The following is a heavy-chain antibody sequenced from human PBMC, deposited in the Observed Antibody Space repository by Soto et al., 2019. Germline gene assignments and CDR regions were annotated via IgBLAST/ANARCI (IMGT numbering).Heavy chain of an antibody. Sequence: SETLSLTCTVSGGSISSIGYYWGWIRQPPGKGLEWIGNIYYSGSTYYNPSLKSRVTISVDTSTNQFSLKLSSVTAADSAVYYCARVPYSSSYFDYWGQGTLVTVSS. CDR2: IYYSGST. J-gene: IGHJ4*02. CDR1: GGSISSIGYY. V-gene: IGHV4-39*01. D-gene: IGHD6-6*01. CDR3: ARVPYSSSYFDY.